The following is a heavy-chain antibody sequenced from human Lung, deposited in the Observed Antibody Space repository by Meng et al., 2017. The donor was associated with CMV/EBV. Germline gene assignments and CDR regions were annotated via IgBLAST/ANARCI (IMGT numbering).Heavy chain of an antibody. CDR3: ASGAGDY. D-gene: IGHD1-26*01. V-gene: IGHV5-51*01. J-gene: IGHJ4*02. CDR1: GYSFSTYW. CDR2: IHPSDSET. Sequence: ESLKISCKGSGYSFSTYWIAWVRQMPGKGLEWMGVIHPSDSETTYSPSFESQVTISADKSISTVYLHWSYLKASDTGMYYCASGAGDYWGQGPLVTVSS.